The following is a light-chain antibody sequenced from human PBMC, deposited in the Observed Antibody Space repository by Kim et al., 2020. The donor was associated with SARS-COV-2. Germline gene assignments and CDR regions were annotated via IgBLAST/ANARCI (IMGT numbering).Light chain of an antibody. V-gene: IGLV2-14*01. CDR1: SSDVGGYDY. Sequence: QSALTQPASVSGSPGQSITISCTGTSSDVGGYDYVSWYQQRPGEAPKVMIYDVSNRPSGVSDRFSGSKSGNTASLTISGLQAEDEADYYCSSYTSSSLYVFGTRTKVTVL. J-gene: IGLJ1*01. CDR2: DVS. CDR3: SSYTSSSLYV.